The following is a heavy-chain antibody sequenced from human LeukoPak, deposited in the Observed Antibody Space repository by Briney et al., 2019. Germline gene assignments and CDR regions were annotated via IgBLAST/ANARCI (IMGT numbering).Heavy chain of an antibody. CDR1: GGSVSSRNHY. CDR2: IYVIGTN. V-gene: IGHV4-39*01. J-gene: IGHJ4*02. D-gene: IGHD1-26*01. CDR3: ARQVGATTLIDH. Sequence: KSSETLSLTCTLSGGSVSSRNHYWGWIRQPPGKGLEWIGSIYVIGTNYYNPSLQSRVTLSVYTSKNQVSLKLTSVTAADTALYYCARQVGATTLIDHWGQGTLVTVSS.